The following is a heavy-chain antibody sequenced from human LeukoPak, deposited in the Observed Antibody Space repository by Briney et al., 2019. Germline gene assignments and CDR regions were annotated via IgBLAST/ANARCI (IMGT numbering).Heavy chain of an antibody. D-gene: IGHD5-18*01. CDR3: ATEGSGYSYGANPFYYYGMDV. J-gene: IGHJ6*02. CDR2: FDPEDGET. V-gene: IGHV1-24*01. Sequence: ASVTVSCKVSGYTLTELSMHWVRQAPGKGLEWMGGFDPEDGETIYAQKFQGRVTMTEDTSTDTAYMELSSLRSEDTAVYYCATEGSGYSYGANPFYYYGMDVWGQGTTVTVSS. CDR1: GYTLTELS.